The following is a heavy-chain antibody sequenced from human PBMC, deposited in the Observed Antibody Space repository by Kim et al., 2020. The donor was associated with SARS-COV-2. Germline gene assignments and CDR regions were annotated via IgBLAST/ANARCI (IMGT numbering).Heavy chain of an antibody. CDR3: TRSGKDTNFFKS. V-gene: IGHV3-74*03. D-gene: IGHD1-26*01. Sequence: YSDTVKDRFTISRDNAKNTLYLQMISLSAEETAIYYCTRSGKDTNFFKSWGQGTLVTVSS. J-gene: IGHJ5*02.